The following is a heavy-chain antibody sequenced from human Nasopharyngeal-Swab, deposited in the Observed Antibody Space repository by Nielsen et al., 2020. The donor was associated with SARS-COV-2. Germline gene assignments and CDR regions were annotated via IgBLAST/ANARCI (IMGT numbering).Heavy chain of an antibody. CDR3: AREGPDY. V-gene: IGHV3-30*04. Sequence: GESLKISCAASGFSISDHTMHWVRQAPGKGLEWLAAMTYDGKSEFYVDSVKGRFTISRDISKNTVYLQMNSLRAEDTAMYYCAREGPDYWGQGTLVTVSP. J-gene: IGHJ4*02. CDR1: GFSISDHT. CDR2: MTYDGKSE.